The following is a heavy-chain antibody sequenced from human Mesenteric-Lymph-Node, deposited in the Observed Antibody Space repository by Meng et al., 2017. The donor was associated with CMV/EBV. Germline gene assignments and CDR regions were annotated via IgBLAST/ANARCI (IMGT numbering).Heavy chain of an antibody. CDR3: AGARGNRLLSYFDS. Sequence: SGYSFTTCVRDWLRQMPGKSLAWMAIFCPGDSETKYHPSFQGPFTNSADKSITTAYLQWSSLRASDTAVYDGAGARGNRLLSYFDSWGQGTLVTVSS. CDR2: FCPGDSET. CDR1: GYSFTTCV. D-gene: IGHD2-2*01. J-gene: IGHJ4*02. V-gene: IGHV5-51*01.